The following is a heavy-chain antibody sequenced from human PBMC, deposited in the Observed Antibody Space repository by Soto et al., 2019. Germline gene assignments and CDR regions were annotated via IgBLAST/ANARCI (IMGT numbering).Heavy chain of an antibody. J-gene: IGHJ5*02. CDR3: ARHDPNYDSLTGYGGSWFDP. D-gene: IGHD3-9*01. CDR1: GGSISSSSYY. Sequence: QLQLQESGPGLVKPSETLSLTCTVSGGSISSSSYYWGWIRQPPGKGLEWIGSIYYSGSTYYNPSITGRVTISGDTSKNQISLKLSSVTAADTAVYYCARHDPNYDSLTGYGGSWFDPWGPGSLVTDSS. V-gene: IGHV4-39*01. CDR2: IYYSGST.